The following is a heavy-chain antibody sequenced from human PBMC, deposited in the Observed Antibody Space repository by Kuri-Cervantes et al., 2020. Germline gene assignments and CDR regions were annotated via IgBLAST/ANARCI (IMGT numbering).Heavy chain of an antibody. V-gene: IGHV1-18*01. J-gene: IGHJ4*02. CDR3: AINFDYYDSSGYYYTFDY. Sequence: ASVKVSCKASGYTFTSYDINWVRQATGQGLEWMGWISAYNGNTNYAQKLQGRVTMTTDTSTSTAYMELRSLRSDDTAVYYCAINFDYYDSSGYYYTFDYWGQGTLVTVSS. CDR2: ISAYNGNT. CDR1: GYTFTSYD. D-gene: IGHD3-22*01.